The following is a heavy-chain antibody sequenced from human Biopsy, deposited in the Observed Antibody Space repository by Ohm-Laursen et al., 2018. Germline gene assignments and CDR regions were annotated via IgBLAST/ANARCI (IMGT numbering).Heavy chain of an antibody. CDR2: IFYSANT. V-gene: IGHV4-31*03. CDR3: ARLGSGDYFPTFFDF. CDR1: GVSINGGRYY. J-gene: IGHJ4*02. Sequence: SETLSLPCTVSGVSINGGRYYWNWIRYPPGKGLGWIGNIFYSANTYYNPSLKSRVTISVDTSKNQFSLKLSSVTAADTAVYYCARLGSGDYFPTFFDFWGQGALVTVSS. D-gene: IGHD5-12*01.